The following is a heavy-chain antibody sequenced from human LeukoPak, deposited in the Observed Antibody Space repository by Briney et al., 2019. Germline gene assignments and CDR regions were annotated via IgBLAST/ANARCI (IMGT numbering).Heavy chain of an antibody. V-gene: IGHV4-59*01. J-gene: IGHJ6*03. CDR3: ASARVVNTPMSYYMDV. D-gene: IGHD5-18*01. CDR2: FYYSGNT. Sequence: SETLSLTCTISGGSISSYYWNWIRQHPGKGLEWIGYFYYSGNTNYNPSLKSRLTISLDTSKNQFSLKLSSVTAADAAVYYCASARVVNTPMSYYMDVWGKGTTVTVSS. CDR1: GGSISSYY.